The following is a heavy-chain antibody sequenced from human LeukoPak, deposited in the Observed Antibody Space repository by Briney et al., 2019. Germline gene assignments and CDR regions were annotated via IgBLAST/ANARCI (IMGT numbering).Heavy chain of an antibody. J-gene: IGHJ4*02. D-gene: IGHD1-14*01. CDR1: GYTFTSYY. V-gene: IGHV1-46*01. CDR2: INPSGGST. Sequence: ASVKVSCKASGYTFTSYYMHWVRQDPGQGLEWMGIINPSGGSTNYAQKFQGRVTITTDESTSTAYMELSSLRSEDTAVYYCADLTTEPPSFDYWGQGTLVTVSS. CDR3: ADLTTEPPSFDY.